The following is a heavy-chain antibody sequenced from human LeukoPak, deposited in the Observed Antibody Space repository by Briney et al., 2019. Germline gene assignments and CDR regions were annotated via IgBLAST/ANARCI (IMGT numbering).Heavy chain of an antibody. J-gene: IGHJ4*02. CDR1: GFTFSDSY. CDR3: ARYYYDSSGYYYFDY. Sequence: GGSLRLSCAASGFTFSDSYMTWIRQAPGQGLEWVSYISNSGSSIYYADSVKGRFTTSRDNAKNSLYLQMNSLRTEDTAVYSCARYYYDSSGYYYFDYWGQGTLVTVSS. V-gene: IGHV3-11*01. D-gene: IGHD3-22*01. CDR2: ISNSGSSI.